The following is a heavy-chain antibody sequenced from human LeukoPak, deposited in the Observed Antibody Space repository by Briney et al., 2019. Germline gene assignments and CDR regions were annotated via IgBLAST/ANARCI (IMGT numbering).Heavy chain of an antibody. CDR2: IWYDGSNK. CDR3: ARDGGGDGYNFGY. Sequence: GGSLRLSCAASGFTFSSYGMRWVRQAPGKGLEWVAVIWYDGSNKYYADSVKGRFTISRDNSKNTLYLQMNSLRAEDTAVYHCARDGGGDGYNFGYWGQGTLVTVSS. J-gene: IGHJ4*02. CDR1: GFTFSSYG. D-gene: IGHD5-24*01. V-gene: IGHV3-33*01.